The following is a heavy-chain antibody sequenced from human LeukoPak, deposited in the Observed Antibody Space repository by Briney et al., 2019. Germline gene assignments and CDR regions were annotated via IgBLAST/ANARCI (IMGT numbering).Heavy chain of an antibody. Sequence: PGGSLRLSCAASGFTFSDYYMSWIRQAPGKGLGWVSYISSSGSTIYYADSVKGRFTISRDNAKNSLYLQMNSLRAEDTAVYYCAKSQLGYCSGGSCFDAFDLWAQGTMVTVSS. CDR2: ISSSGSTI. J-gene: IGHJ3*01. D-gene: IGHD2-15*01. CDR1: GFTFSDYY. CDR3: AKSQLGYCSGGSCFDAFDL. V-gene: IGHV3-11*01.